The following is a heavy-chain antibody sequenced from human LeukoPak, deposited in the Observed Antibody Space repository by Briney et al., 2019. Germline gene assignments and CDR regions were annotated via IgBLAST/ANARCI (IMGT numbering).Heavy chain of an antibody. V-gene: IGHV1-18*01. CDR2: ISTDNGNT. Sequence: GASVKVSCRASGYSFTSYGISWVRQAPGRGLEWMGWISTDNGNTNYVQNLQGRVSMTRDTFTSTVYMELRSLRSDDTAVYYCARNCILTGYYPTCYDYWGQGTLVTVSS. CDR1: GYSFTSYG. D-gene: IGHD3-9*01. J-gene: IGHJ4*02. CDR3: ARNCILTGYYPTCYDY.